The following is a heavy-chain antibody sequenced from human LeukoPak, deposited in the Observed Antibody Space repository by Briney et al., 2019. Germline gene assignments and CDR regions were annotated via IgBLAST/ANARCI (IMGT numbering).Heavy chain of an antibody. V-gene: IGHV3-72*01. Sequence: GGSLRLSCAASGFTFSDHYMDWVRQAPGKGLEWVGRIRNKPNRYTTEYAASVKGRFTISRDDSKNSLYLQMNSLKTEDTAVYYCARVHYDGSGSHYNSDAFDIWGQGTMVTVSS. D-gene: IGHD3-10*01. CDR2: IRNKPNRYTT. CDR1: GFTFSDHY. J-gene: IGHJ3*02. CDR3: ARVHYDGSGSHYNSDAFDI.